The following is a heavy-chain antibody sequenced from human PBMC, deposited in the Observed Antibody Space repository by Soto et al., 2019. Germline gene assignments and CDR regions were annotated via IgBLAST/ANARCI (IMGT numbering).Heavy chain of an antibody. J-gene: IGHJ4*02. V-gene: IGHV1-3*01. CDR1: GYTFTSYA. CDR2: INAGNGNT. CDR3: ATSIVVVTALDY. D-gene: IGHD2-21*02. Sequence: QVQLVQSGAEVKKPGASVKVSCKASGYTFTSYAMHWVRQAPGQRLEWMGWINAGNGNTKYSQKFQGRVTITRDTSATTADMELSSLRSEDTAVYDWATSIVVVTALDYWGQGTLVTVSS.